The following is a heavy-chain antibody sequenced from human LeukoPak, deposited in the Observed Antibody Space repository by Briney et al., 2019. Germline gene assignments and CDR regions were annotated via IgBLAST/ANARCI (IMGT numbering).Heavy chain of an antibody. J-gene: IGHJ4*02. D-gene: IGHD5-18*01. CDR3: ARDSRGYSYGFDY. CDR1: GFTFSSYA. CDR2: ISYDGSNR. V-gene: IGHV3-30-3*01. Sequence: AGGSLRLSCAASGFTFSSYAMHWVRQAPGKGLEWVAVISYDGSNRYYADSVKGRFTISRDSSKNTLYLQMNSLRAEDTAVYYCARDSRGYSYGFDYWGQGTLVTVSS.